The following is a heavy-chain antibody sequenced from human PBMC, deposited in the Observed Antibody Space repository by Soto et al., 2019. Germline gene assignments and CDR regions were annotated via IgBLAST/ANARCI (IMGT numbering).Heavy chain of an antibody. Sequence: SETLSLTCTVSGGSISSGDNYWSWIRQPPGKGLEWIGYIFHRGSTYYNPSLQSRVTISVDTSKNQFSLKLTSVTAADTAVYFCARDTIFGLRAFDYWGQGTLVTVSS. D-gene: IGHD3-3*01. CDR3: ARDTIFGLRAFDY. CDR2: IFHRGST. CDR1: GGSISSGDNY. J-gene: IGHJ4*02. V-gene: IGHV4-30-4*01.